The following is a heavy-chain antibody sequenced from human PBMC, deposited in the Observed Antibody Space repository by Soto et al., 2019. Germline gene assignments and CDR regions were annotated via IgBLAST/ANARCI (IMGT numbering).Heavy chain of an antibody. CDR2: INHSGST. CDR1: GGSFSGYY. Sequence: SETLSLTCAVYGGSFSGYYWSLIRQPPGKGLEWIGEINHSGSTNYNPSLKSRVTISVDTSKNQFSLKLSSVTAADTAVYYCARGDMTTVTPSFDYWGQGTLVTVSS. V-gene: IGHV4-34*01. CDR3: ARGDMTTVTPSFDY. J-gene: IGHJ4*02. D-gene: IGHD4-17*01.